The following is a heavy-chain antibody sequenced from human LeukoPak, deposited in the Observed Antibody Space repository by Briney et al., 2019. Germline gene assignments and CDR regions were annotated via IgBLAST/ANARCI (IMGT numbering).Heavy chain of an antibody. CDR3: AKGGAIMHWYFDL. Sequence: GGSLRLSCAASGFTFSSYAMSWVRQAPGKGLEWVSAISGSGGSTYYADSVKGRFTISRDNSMNTLYLQMNSLRAEDTALYYCAKGGAIMHWYFDLWGRGTLVTVSS. CDR2: ISGSGGST. CDR1: GFTFSSYA. V-gene: IGHV3-23*01. J-gene: IGHJ2*01. D-gene: IGHD3-10*01.